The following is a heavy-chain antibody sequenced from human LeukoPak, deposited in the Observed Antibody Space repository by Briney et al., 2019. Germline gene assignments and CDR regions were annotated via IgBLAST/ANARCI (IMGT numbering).Heavy chain of an antibody. CDR3: ARVSYDISGYRHIDY. Sequence: SDTLSLTCSVSGVSVTRGRHYWSWIRQHPGKGLEWIGYIYYSNSTFYNPSLQSRVTISVDASNNQFSLKLSSVTAADTAVYYCARVSYDISGYRHIDYWGQGTLVTVSS. J-gene: IGHJ4*02. D-gene: IGHD3-22*01. CDR1: GVSVTRGRHY. CDR2: IYYSNST. V-gene: IGHV4-31*03.